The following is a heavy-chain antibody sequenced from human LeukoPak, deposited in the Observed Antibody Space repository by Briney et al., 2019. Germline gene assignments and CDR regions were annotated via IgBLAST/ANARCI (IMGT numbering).Heavy chain of an antibody. CDR2: IWYDGSNK. CDR1: GFTFSSYG. Sequence: GGSLRLSCAASGFTFSSYGMHWVRQAPGKGLEWVAVIWYDGSNKYYADSVKGRFTISRDNSKNTLYLQMNSLRAEDTAVYCCAREGDPSYDYWGQGTLVTVSS. J-gene: IGHJ4*02. CDR3: AREGDPSYDY. V-gene: IGHV3-33*01. D-gene: IGHD3-16*01.